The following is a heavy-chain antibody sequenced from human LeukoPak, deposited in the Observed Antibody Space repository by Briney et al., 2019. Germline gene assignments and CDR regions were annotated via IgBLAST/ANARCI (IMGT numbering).Heavy chain of an antibody. CDR2: MNPNSGNT. V-gene: IGHV1-8*01. D-gene: IGHD1-14*01. CDR3: ARGRNQRGLRLLLY. CDR1: GYTFSSYD. Sequence: GASVKVSCKASGYTFSSYDINWVRQATGQGLEWMGWMNPNSGNTGYAQKFQGRVTMTRNTSISTAYMELSSLRSEDTAMHYCARGRNQRGLRLLLYWGQGTLVTVSS. J-gene: IGHJ4*02.